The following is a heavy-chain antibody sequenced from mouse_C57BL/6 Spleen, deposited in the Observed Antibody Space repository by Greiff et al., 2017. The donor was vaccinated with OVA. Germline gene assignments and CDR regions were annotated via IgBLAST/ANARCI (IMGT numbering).Heavy chain of an antibody. V-gene: IGHV5-12*01. D-gene: IGHD4-1*01. CDR2: ISNGGGST. CDR1: GFTFSDYY. Sequence: VKLMESGGGLVQPGGSLKLSCAASGFTFSDYYMYWVRQTPEKRLEWVAYISNGGGSTYYPDTVKGRFTISRDNAKNTLYLQMSRLKSEDTAMYYCARPHWDAWFAYWGQGTLVTVSA. J-gene: IGHJ3*01. CDR3: ARPHWDAWFAY.